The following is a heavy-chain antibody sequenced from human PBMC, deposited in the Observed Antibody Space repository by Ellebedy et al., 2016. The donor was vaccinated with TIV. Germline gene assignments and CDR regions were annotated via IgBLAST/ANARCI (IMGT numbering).Heavy chain of an antibody. J-gene: IGHJ4*02. D-gene: IGHD6-19*01. Sequence: SLKISCAASGFTFDDYAMHWVRQSPGKGLEWVSSISWNSGRIGYADSAKGRFTISRDNAKNSLYLQMNSLRVEDTALYYCAKDMTVAGTDLDYWGQGTLVTVSS. CDR2: ISWNSGRI. CDR3: AKDMTVAGTDLDY. CDR1: GFTFDDYA. V-gene: IGHV3-9*01.